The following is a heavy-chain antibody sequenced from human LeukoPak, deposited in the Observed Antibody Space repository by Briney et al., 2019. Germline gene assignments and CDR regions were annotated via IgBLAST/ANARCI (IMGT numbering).Heavy chain of an antibody. J-gene: IGHJ3*02. CDR1: GYTFTSYG. V-gene: IGHV1-18*01. D-gene: IGHD3-22*01. Sequence: ASVKVSCKASGYTFTSYGISWVRQAPGQGLEWMGWISAYNGNTNYAQKLQGRVTMTTDTSTSTAYMELRSLRSDDTAVYYCARVPGGNYYDSNPRDAFDIWGQGTMVTVSS. CDR2: ISAYNGNT. CDR3: ARVPGGNYYDSNPRDAFDI.